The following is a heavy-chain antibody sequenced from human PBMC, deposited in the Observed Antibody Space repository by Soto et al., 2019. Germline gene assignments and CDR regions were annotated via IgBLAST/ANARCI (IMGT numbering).Heavy chain of an antibody. CDR3: ARGRGSLYYFHY. V-gene: IGHV3-53*01. D-gene: IGHD1-26*01. Sequence: EVQLVESGGGLMQPGGSLRLSCAASGFNASTNYMTWVRQAPGKGLEWVSVIYSGGTTYYADSVKGRFIISRDNFKNTLYLQMNNLRAEDTALYYCARGRGSLYYFHYWGQGTLVTVSS. J-gene: IGHJ4*02. CDR2: IYSGGTT. CDR1: GFNASTNY.